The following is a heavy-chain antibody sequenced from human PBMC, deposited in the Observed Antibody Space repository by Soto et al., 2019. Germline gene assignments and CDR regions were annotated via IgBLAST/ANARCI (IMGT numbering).Heavy chain of an antibody. CDR2: IYPSDSDT. V-gene: IGHV5-51*01. D-gene: IGHD3-10*01. CDR3: ARDCIPGSGSNWAANRFDP. J-gene: IGHJ5*02. Sequence: PGESLKISCEGSGYSFTSYWIGWVRQMPGKGLEWMGIIYPSDSDTRYSPSFQGRVTISADKSISTAYLQWSSLKASDTAMYYCARDCIPGSGSNWAANRFDPWGQGTLVTVSS. CDR1: GYSFTSYW.